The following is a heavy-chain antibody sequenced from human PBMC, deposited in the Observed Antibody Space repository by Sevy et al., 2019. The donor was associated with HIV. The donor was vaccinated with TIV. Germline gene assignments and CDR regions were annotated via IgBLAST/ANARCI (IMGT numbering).Heavy chain of an antibody. D-gene: IGHD3-22*01. CDR2: IKQAGSKK. CDR3: ARDYYDSSGYLYRFGH. J-gene: IGHJ4*02. V-gene: IGHV3-7*01. CDR1: GFTFSSYW. Sequence: GGSLRLSCAASGFTFSSYWMSWVRQAPGKGLEWVANIKQAGSKKYNVDSVKGRFTITRDNAKNSLYLQKNSLRAEDTAVYYCARDYYDSSGYLYRFGHWGQGTLVTVSS.